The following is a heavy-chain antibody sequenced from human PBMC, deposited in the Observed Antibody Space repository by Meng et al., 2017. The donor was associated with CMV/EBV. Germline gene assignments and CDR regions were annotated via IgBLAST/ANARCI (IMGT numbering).Heavy chain of an antibody. Sequence: GESLKISCAASGFTFSDYYMSWIRQAPGKGLEWVSYISSNGSTTYYADSVKGRFTISRDNAKNSLYLQMNSLRAEDTAVYYCARDDRYCSSTSCLNYGMDVWGQGTTVTVSS. CDR3: ARDDRYCSSTSCLNYGMDV. V-gene: IGHV3-11*04. CDR2: ISSNGSTT. CDR1: GFTFSDYY. J-gene: IGHJ6*02. D-gene: IGHD2-2*01.